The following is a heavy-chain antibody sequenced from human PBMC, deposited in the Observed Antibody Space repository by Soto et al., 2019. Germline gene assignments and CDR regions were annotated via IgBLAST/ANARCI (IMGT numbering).Heavy chain of an antibody. J-gene: IGHJ5*02. V-gene: IGHV3-30-3*01. D-gene: IGHD4-17*01. CDR2: ISYDGTHT. CDR1: GFSFSTYA. Sequence: QVQLVESGGGVVQPGRSLRLSCAASGFSFSTYAIHWVRQAPGKGLEWVTAISYDGTHTYYADSVKGRFTISRDNSKSTLYLQMNSLRVEDTAVYYCAVGYGASRRNWFAPWGQGTLVIVSS. CDR3: AVGYGASRRNWFAP.